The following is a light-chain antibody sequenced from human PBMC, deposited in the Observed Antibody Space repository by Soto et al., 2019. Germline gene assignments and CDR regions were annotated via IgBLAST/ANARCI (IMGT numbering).Light chain of an antibody. CDR1: SSDVGGYKY. CDR2: EVS. Sequence: QSVLSQPASVSGSPGQSITISCTGTSSDVGGYKYVSWYQHQPGKAPKLIIYEVSNRPSGVSNRFSGSKSGNTASLTISGIQTEDEADYYCGSITSSSTSVFGTVTKLTVL. CDR3: GSITSSSTSV. V-gene: IGLV2-14*01. J-gene: IGLJ1*01.